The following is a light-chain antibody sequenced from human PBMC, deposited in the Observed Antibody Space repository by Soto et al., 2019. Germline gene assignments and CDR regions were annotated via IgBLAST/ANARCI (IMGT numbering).Light chain of an antibody. Sequence: EIVMTQSPATLSVSPGERATLSCRASQSVSSNLAWYQQKPGQAPRLLIYVASTRATRIPARFSGSGSGTEFTLTISSLQSEDFAVYYCQQYNNLYTFGQGTKLEIK. CDR2: VAS. CDR3: QQYNNLYT. J-gene: IGKJ2*01. V-gene: IGKV3-15*01. CDR1: QSVSSN.